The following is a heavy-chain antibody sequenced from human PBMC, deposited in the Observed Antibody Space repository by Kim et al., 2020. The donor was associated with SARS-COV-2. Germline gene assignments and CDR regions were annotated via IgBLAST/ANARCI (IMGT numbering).Heavy chain of an antibody. CDR1: GFTVSSNY. CDR3: ARGGIAAGGTGYYYGMDV. Sequence: GGSLRLSCAASGFTVSSNYMSWVRQAPGKGLEWVSVIYSGGSTYYADSVKGRFTISRDNSKNTLYLQMNSRRAEDTAVYYCARGGIAAGGTGYYYGMDVWGQGTTVTVSS. V-gene: IGHV3-53*01. D-gene: IGHD6-13*01. J-gene: IGHJ6*02. CDR2: IYSGGST.